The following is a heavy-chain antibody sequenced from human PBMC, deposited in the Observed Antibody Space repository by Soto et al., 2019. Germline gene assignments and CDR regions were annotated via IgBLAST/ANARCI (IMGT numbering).Heavy chain of an antibody. CDR2: INPSGGST. Sequence: ASVKVSCKASGYTFTSYYMHWLRQAPGQGLEWMGMINPSGGSTSYAQKFQGRVTLTRDTPTSTVYMELSSLRSEDTAVYYCTRGFSTVHGVYWGQGALVTVPS. J-gene: IGHJ4*02. D-gene: IGHD2-8*01. V-gene: IGHV1-46*03. CDR3: TRGFSTVHGVY. CDR1: GYTFTSYY.